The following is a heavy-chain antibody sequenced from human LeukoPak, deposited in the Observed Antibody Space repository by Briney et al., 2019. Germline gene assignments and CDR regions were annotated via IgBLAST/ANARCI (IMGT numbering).Heavy chain of an antibody. CDR3: AKECGGYRGCQG. CDR1: GFTFSSYA. J-gene: IGHJ4*02. D-gene: IGHD3-10*01. CDR2: ISGSGGST. Sequence: GGSLRLSCAASGFTFSSYAMSRVRQAPGKVLEWVSAISGSGGSTYYADSVKGRFTISRDNSKNTLYLQMNSLRAEDTAVYYCAKECGGYRGCQGWGQGTLVTVSS. V-gene: IGHV3-23*01.